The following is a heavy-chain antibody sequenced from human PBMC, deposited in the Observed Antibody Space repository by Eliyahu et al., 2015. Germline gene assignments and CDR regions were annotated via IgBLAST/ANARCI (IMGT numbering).Heavy chain of an antibody. J-gene: IGHJ5*01. CDR2: IIPLSRTT. Sequence: EVKKPGSSVKVSCKVSGGTFSTFKITWVRQAPGQGLEWVGGIIPLSRTTHYAEKFQGRVAISADKSTTTAYMELSGLRSEDTAIYYCARVQDTVIVPAAALGSWGQGTLVTVSS. D-gene: IGHD2-2*01. CDR1: GGTFSTFK. CDR3: ARVQDTVIVPAAALGS. V-gene: IGHV1-69*06.